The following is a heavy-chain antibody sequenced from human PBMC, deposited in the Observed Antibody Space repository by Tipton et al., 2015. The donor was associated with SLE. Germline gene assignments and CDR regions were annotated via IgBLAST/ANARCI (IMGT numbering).Heavy chain of an antibody. CDR1: GYRFTNYW. CDR2: IYPGDSDT. V-gene: IGHV5-51*03. J-gene: IGHJ3*02. D-gene: IGHD3-10*01. Sequence: VQLVQSGAEVKKPGESLRISCKSSGYRFTNYWIGWVRQMPGKGLEWMGIIYPGDSDTRYSPSFQGQVTISVDKSISTAYLQWNSLKASDTAMYYCARRRHYIFDMWGQGTMVTVSS. CDR3: ARRRHYIFDM.